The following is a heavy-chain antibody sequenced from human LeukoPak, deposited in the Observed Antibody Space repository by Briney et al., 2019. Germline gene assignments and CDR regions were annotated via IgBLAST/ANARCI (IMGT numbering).Heavy chain of an antibody. CDR1: GYTFTSYA. Sequence: GASVKVSCKASGYTFTSYAMHWVRQAPGQRLEWMGWINAGNGNTKYSQKFQGRVTITRDTSASTAYMELSSLRSEDTAVYYCARSHSSGNWSDPWGQGTLVTVSS. CDR2: INAGNGNT. D-gene: IGHD6-19*01. J-gene: IGHJ5*02. V-gene: IGHV1-3*01. CDR3: ARSHSSGNWSDP.